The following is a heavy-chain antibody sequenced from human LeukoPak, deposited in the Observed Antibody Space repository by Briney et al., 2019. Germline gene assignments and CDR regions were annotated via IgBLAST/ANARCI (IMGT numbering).Heavy chain of an antibody. D-gene: IGHD2-2*01. CDR2: ISGSGGST. V-gene: IGHV3-23*01. CDR1: GFTVSSNY. J-gene: IGHJ4*02. Sequence: PGGSLRLSCAASGFTVSSNYMSWVRQAPGKGLEWVSAISGSGGSTYYADSVKGRFTISRDNSKNTLYLQMNSLRAEDTAVCYCATDSSTSKWLNVDYWGQGTLVTVSS. CDR3: ATDSSTSKWLNVDY.